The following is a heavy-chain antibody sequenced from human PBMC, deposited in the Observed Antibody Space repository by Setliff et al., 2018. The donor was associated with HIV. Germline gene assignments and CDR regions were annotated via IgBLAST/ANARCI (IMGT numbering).Heavy chain of an antibody. CDR1: GFTFSSYV. Sequence: GGSLRLSCAATGFTFSSYVLHWVRQAPGKGLEWVAVMSTDGGIKIYADSVQGRFTISRDNSKNTLFLQMNSLRPEDTAVYYCARDYLYYNLYNGSPVYGMDVWGQGTTVTVS. D-gene: IGHD3-3*01. J-gene: IGHJ6*02. V-gene: IGHV3-30*03. CDR3: ARDYLYYNLYNGSPVYGMDV. CDR2: MSTDGGIK.